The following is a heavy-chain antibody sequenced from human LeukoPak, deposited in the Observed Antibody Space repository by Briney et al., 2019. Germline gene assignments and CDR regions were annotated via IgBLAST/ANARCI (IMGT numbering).Heavy chain of an antibody. J-gene: IGHJ4*02. CDR3: ARSVWPEDY. Sequence: PGGSLRLSCAASGFTFSDFYISWVRESPGKGLEWVASINQDGSGKYYVASVKGRFTISRDNAKKSVWLQMTSLRADDTAVYYCARSVWPEDYWGQGTLVTVSS. V-gene: IGHV3-7*01. D-gene: IGHD1-14*01. CDR2: INQDGSGK. CDR1: GFTFSDFY.